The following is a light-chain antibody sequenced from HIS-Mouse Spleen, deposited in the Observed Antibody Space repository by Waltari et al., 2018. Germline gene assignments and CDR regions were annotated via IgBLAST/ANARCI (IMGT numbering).Light chain of an antibody. CDR3: QQFNSYPVT. J-gene: IGKJ5*01. CDR1: QGISSA. V-gene: IGKV1-13*02. CDR2: DAS. Sequence: AIHLTQSPSSLSASVGARVTITCRASQGISSALAWYQQKPGKAPKLLIYDASSLESGVPSRFSGSGSGTDFTLTISSLQPEDFATYYCQQFNSYPVTFGQGTRLEIK.